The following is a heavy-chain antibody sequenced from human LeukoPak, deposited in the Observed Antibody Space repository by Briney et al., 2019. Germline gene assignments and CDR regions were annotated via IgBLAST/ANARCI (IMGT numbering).Heavy chain of an antibody. V-gene: IGHV4-59*01. Sequence: SETLSLTCTVSGGSITSYYYSWIRQPPGKGLEWIGYIYYSGSTNYNPSLKSRVTISLDTSKNQFSLKLSSLTAADTAVYYCARRVAGESRAFDIWGQGTMVTVSS. J-gene: IGHJ3*02. CDR1: GGSITSYY. D-gene: IGHD3-10*01. CDR2: IYYSGST. CDR3: ARRVAGESRAFDI.